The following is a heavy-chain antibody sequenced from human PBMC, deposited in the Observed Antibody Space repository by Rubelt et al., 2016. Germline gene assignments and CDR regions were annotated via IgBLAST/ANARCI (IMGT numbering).Heavy chain of an antibody. V-gene: IGHV3-30*19. CDR3: ARGSYYFDY. Sequence: VQLEESGGGLVQPGDSLRLSCAASGFSFSTYDMVWVRQAPGKGLEWVSVISYDGSSKYYADSVKGRFTVSRDNPKNTLYLRMNSLRIEDTAVYYCARGSYYFDYWGQGTLVTVSS. CDR1: GFSFSTYD. J-gene: IGHJ4*02. D-gene: IGHD2-21*01. CDR2: ISYDGSSK.